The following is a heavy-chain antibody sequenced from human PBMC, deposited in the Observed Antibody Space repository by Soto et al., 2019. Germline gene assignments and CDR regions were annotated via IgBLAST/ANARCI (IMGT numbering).Heavy chain of an antibody. CDR2: TYYKSKWNN. CDR1: GDSGSSNISG. Sequence: SDTLSITCVISGDSGSSNISGWNWIRQSPSRGLEWLGRTYYKSKWNNDYALSVKSRITINPDTSKNQFSLHLYSVTPEDTAVYYCTGITWFRGMDVWGQGTKVTVSS. D-gene: IGHD3-10*01. V-gene: IGHV6-1*01. CDR3: TGITWFRGMDV. J-gene: IGHJ6*02.